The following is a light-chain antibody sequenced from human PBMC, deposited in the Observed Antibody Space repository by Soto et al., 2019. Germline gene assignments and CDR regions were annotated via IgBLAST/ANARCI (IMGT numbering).Light chain of an antibody. V-gene: IGKV1-33*01. J-gene: IGKJ3*01. Sequence: DILMTQSPSSLSASVGDRVTITCQASQDISNKLNWYQRKPGETPKLLIYDASSVETGVPPRFSGSGSGTDFTFTISSLQPEDIGTYYCQQYDNLPFTFGPGTKVDF. CDR1: QDISNK. CDR2: DAS. CDR3: QQYDNLPFT.